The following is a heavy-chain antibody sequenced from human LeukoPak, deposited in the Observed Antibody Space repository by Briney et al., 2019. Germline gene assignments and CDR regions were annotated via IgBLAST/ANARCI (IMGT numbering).Heavy chain of an antibody. Sequence: GGSLRLSCTASGFTFCDYAMSWVRQAPGKGLEWVGFIRSKAYGGTTEYAASVKGRFTISRDDSKSIAYLQMNSLKTEDTAVYYCTRGVVDDYVWGSYRVQYYFDYWGQGTLVTVSS. D-gene: IGHD3-16*02. CDR3: TRGVVDDYVWGSYRVQYYFDY. CDR1: GFTFCDYA. J-gene: IGHJ4*02. V-gene: IGHV3-49*04. CDR2: IRSKAYGGTT.